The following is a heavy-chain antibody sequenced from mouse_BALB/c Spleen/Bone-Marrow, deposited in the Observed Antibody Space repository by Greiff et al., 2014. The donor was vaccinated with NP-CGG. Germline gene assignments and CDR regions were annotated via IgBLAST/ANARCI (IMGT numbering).Heavy chain of an antibody. CDR1: GYTFTTYW. V-gene: IGHV1-7*01. J-gene: IGHJ2*01. Sequence: QVQLQQSGAELAKPGASVKMSCKASGYTFTTYWMHWVKQRPGQGLEWIGYINPSTGYTEHNQKFKDKATLTADKSSSTAYMQLISLTFEDSAVYYCARDLDYWGQGTTLTVSS. CDR3: ARDLDY. CDR2: INPSTGYT.